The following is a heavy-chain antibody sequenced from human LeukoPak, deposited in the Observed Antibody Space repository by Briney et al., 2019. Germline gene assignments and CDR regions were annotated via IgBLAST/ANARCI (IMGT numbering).Heavy chain of an antibody. V-gene: IGHV3-23*01. Sequence: GGSPRLSCAASGFTFISYAMNWVRQAPGKGLEWVSGVSASGYNTYYADSVKGRFTISRDNFKNTLYLQMNSLRADDTAVYYCAKDLWKADYWGQGTLVTVSS. CDR3: AKDLWKADY. J-gene: IGHJ4*02. CDR2: VSASGYNT. D-gene: IGHD3-3*01. CDR1: GFTFISYA.